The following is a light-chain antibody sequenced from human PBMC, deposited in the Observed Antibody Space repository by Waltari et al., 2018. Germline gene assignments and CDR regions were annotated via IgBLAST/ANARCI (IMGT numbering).Light chain of an antibody. CDR2: EVT. CDR3: SSYGGSNPFYV. V-gene: IGLV2-8*01. CDR1: SSDVGAYVH. Sequence: QSPLTQPPSASGSPGQSATISCPGTSSDVGAYVHVPWYQQHPGKAPKLMIYEVTKRPYGVPDRFSGSKSGNTASLTVSGLQAEDEADYYCSSYGGSNPFYVFGTGTKVIVL. J-gene: IGLJ1*01.